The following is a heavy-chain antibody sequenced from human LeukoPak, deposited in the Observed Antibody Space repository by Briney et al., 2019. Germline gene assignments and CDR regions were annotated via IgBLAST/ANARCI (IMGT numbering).Heavy chain of an antibody. D-gene: IGHD4-23*01. CDR3: AREAPVLATVVTVLFDY. CDR1: RYTFTSYV. CDR2: ISAYNENT. J-gene: IGHJ4*02. V-gene: IGHV1-18*01. Sequence: GASVKVSCKASRYTFTSYVISLVRQAAGKGLEWMGWISAYNENTNYAQKLQGRVTDTTHTYTSTANMELRSLTAGHTTVYYCAREAPVLATVVTVLFDYWGQGTLVTVSS.